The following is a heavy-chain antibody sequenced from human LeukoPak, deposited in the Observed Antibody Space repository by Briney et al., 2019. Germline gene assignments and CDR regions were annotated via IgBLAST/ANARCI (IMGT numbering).Heavy chain of an antibody. D-gene: IGHD3-22*01. J-gene: IGHJ4*02. Sequence: SETLSLTCTVSGGSISSSYWSWIRQPPGKGLEWIGYNYYTGSTNYNPSLKSRVTISADTSKNHFSLKLSSVTAADTAVYYCARMYDSSGYYYPFDYWGQGTLVTVSS. V-gene: IGHV4-59*08. CDR2: NYYTGST. CDR1: GGSISSSY. CDR3: ARMYDSSGYYYPFDY.